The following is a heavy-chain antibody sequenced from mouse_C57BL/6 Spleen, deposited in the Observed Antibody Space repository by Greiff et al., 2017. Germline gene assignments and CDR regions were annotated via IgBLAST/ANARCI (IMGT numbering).Heavy chain of an antibody. CDR1: GYSITSGYY. CDR2: ISYDGSN. CDR3: ARGEYSISFAY. Sequence: ESGPGLVKPSQSLSLTCSVTGYSITSGYYWNWIRQFPGNKLEWMGYISYDGSNNYNPSLKNRISITRDTSKNQFFLKLNSVTTEDTATYYCARGEYSISFAYWGQGTLVTVSA. J-gene: IGHJ3*01. D-gene: IGHD2-5*01. V-gene: IGHV3-6*01.